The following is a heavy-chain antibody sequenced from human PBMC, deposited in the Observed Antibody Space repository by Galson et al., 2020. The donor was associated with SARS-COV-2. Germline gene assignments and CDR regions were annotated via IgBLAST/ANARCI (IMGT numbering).Heavy chain of an antibody. Sequence: GGSLRLSCEASGFTFRNAWMTWVPQAPGKGLEWVGRIKSKTDGATTDYAAPVKGRFTISRDNSKNTLYRQRNGLTTEDTAVDYGATEPGYGYGYYYCGMDVWGQGTTVTVSS. CDR1: GFTFRNAW. J-gene: IGHJ6*02. CDR3: ATEPGYGYGYYYCGMDV. V-gene: IGHV3-15*01. CDR2: IKSKTDGATT. D-gene: IGHD5-12*01.